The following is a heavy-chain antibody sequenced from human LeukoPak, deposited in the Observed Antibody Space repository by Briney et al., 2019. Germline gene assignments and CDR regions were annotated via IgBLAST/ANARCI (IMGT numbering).Heavy chain of an antibody. CDR3: ARRRVWGSYRLTVFDY. CDR1: GYSIGSAYY. CDR2: IYYSGST. V-gene: IGHV4-38-2*02. D-gene: IGHD3-16*02. J-gene: IGHJ4*02. Sequence: SETLSLTCTVSGYSIGSAYYWGWIRQPPGKGLEWIGHIYYSGSTYYNPSLKSRVTISVDTSKNQFSLKLSSVTAADTAVYYCARRRVWGSYRLTVFDYWGQGTLVTVSS.